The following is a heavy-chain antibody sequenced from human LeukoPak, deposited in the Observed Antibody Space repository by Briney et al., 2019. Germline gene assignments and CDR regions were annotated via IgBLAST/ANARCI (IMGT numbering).Heavy chain of an antibody. V-gene: IGHV3-21*01. CDR2: ISSSSSYI. J-gene: IGHJ3*02. D-gene: IGHD1-26*01. CDR1: GFTFSSYS. Sequence: GGSLRLSCAASGFTFSSYSMNWVRQAPGKGLEWVSSISSSSSYIYYTDSVKGRFTISRDNAKNSLYLQMNSLRAEDTAVYYCARDGHYDAFDIWGQGTMVTVSS. CDR3: ARDGHYDAFDI.